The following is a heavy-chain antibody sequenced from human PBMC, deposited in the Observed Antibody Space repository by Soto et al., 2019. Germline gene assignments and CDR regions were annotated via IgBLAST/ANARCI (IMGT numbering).Heavy chain of an antibody. V-gene: IGHV1-18*01. CDR2: ISAYNGNT. J-gene: IGHJ4*02. Sequence: ASVKVSCKAPGYTFTSYGISWVRQAPGQGLEWMGWISAYNGNTNYAQKLQGRVTMTTDTSTSTAYMELRSLRSDDTAVYYCARDHYYDSSGPFPPLDYWGQGTLVTVSS. CDR3: ARDHYYDSSGPFPPLDY. CDR1: GYTFTSYG. D-gene: IGHD3-22*01.